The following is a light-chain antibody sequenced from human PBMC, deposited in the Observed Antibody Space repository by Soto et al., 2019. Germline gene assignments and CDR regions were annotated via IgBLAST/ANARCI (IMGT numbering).Light chain of an antibody. CDR2: DAS. CDR1: QSVSSD. CDR3: QQRINWPLT. Sequence: EIVLTQSPATLSLSPGERATLSCRASQSVSSDLAWYQQKPGQSPRLLIYDASNRATGIPARFSGSGSGTDFTLTISSLEPEDFAVYYCQQRINWPLTFGGGTKVDI. V-gene: IGKV3-11*01. J-gene: IGKJ4*01.